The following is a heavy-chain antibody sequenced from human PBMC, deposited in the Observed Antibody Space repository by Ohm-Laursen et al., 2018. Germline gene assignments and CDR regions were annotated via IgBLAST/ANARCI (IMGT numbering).Heavy chain of an antibody. CDR1: GFTVSSIY. Sequence: SLRLSCSAFGFTVSSIYMSWARQAPGKGLEWVSVIYSGGSTYYADSVKGRFTISRDSSKNTLYLQMNSLRAEDTAVYYCAWTSHIWGQGTMVTVSS. J-gene: IGHJ3*02. CDR3: AWTSHI. V-gene: IGHV3-53*01. D-gene: IGHD3/OR15-3a*01. CDR2: IYSGGST.